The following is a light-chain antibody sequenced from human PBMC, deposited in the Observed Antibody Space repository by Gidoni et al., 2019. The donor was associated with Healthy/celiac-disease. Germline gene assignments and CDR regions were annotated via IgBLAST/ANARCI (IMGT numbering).Light chain of an antibody. CDR2: EAS. J-gene: IGKJ3*01. CDR3: QQRSNWPPRVT. V-gene: IGKV3-11*01. CDR1: QSVSSY. Sequence: EIVLTQSPATLSLSPGERATLSCRASQSVSSYLAWYQQKPGPAPRLLIYEASNRATGIPARFSGGGSGTDFTLTIRSLETEDFAVYYCQQRSNWPPRVTFGPGTKVEIK.